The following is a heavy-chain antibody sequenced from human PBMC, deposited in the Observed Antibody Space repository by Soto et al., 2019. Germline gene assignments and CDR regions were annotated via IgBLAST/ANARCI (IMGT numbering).Heavy chain of an antibody. Sequence: GGSLRLSCAASGFTFSSYAMSWVRQAPGKGLEWVSAISGSGGSTYYADSVKGRFTISRDNSKNTLYLQMNSLRAEDTAVYYCAKDQRLWHCSGGSCYPDYWGQGTLVTVSS. CDR2: ISGSGGST. CDR3: AKDQRLWHCSGGSCYPDY. D-gene: IGHD2-15*01. CDR1: GFTFSSYA. J-gene: IGHJ4*02. V-gene: IGHV3-23*01.